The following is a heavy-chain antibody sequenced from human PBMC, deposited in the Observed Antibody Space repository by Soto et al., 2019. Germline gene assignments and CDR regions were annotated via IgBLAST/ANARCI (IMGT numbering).Heavy chain of an antibody. CDR1: GFTFSSYG. D-gene: IGHD1-1*01. CDR2: IWYDGSNK. V-gene: IGHV3-33*01. CDR3: ARDLESWNPPRGVDY. J-gene: IGHJ4*02. Sequence: HPGGSLRLSCAASGFTFSSYGMHWVRQAPGKGLEWVAVIWYDGSNKYYADSVKGRFTISRDNSKNTLYLQMNSLRVEDTAVYYCARDLESWNPPRGVDYWGQGTLVTVSS.